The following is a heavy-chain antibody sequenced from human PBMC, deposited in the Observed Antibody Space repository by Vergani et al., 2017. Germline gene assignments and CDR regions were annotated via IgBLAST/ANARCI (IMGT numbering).Heavy chain of an antibody. V-gene: IGHV3-66*01. Sequence: EVQLVESGGGLVQPGGSLRLSCAASGFTVSSNYMSWVRQAPGKGLEWVSVIYSGGSTYYADSVKGRFTISRDNSKNTLYLQMNSLRAEDTAVYYCARVQYSGSYYFDYWGQGTLVTVSS. CDR3: ARVQYSGSYYFDY. J-gene: IGHJ4*02. CDR1: GFTVSSNY. D-gene: IGHD1-26*01. CDR2: IYSGGST.